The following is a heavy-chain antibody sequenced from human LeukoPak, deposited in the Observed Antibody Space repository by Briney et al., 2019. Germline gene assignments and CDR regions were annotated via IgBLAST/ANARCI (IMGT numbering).Heavy chain of an antibody. V-gene: IGHV4-59*12. Sequence: SETLSLTCTVSGGSLSSDYWSWIRQPPAKGLEWIGYVYYSGSTNYNPSLKSRVTISVDTSKNQFSLKLSSVTAADTAVYYCARDKYQLLSYYYGMDVWGQGTTVTVSS. CDR1: GGSLSSDY. CDR3: ARDKYQLLSYYYGMDV. J-gene: IGHJ6*02. D-gene: IGHD2-2*01. CDR2: VYYSGST.